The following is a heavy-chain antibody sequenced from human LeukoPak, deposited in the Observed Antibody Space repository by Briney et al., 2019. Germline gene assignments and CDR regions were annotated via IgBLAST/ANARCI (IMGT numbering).Heavy chain of an antibody. Sequence: QTGGSLRLSCAASGFTFSSYSMNWVRQAPGKGLEWVSYISSSSSTIYYADSVKGRFTISRDNSKNTLYLQMNSLRAEDTAVYYCAKELGGSEDDAFDIWGQGTMVTVSS. CDR3: AKELGGSEDDAFDI. J-gene: IGHJ3*02. CDR2: ISSSSSTI. V-gene: IGHV3-48*01. CDR1: GFTFSSYS. D-gene: IGHD7-27*01.